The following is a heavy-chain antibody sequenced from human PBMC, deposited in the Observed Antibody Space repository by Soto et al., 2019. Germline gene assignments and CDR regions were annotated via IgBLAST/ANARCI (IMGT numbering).Heavy chain of an antibody. CDR3: VKGYWKGDV. Sequence: EVHLLESGGGLVQPGGSLRLSCAASGFTFSTYAMNWVRQAPGNGLEWVSAISGSGGSIHYADSVKGRFTISRDNSKNTLYLQMNSLRDEDTAVYHCVKGYWKGDVWGQGTTVTVSS. D-gene: IGHD1-1*01. J-gene: IGHJ6*02. CDR2: ISGSGGSI. V-gene: IGHV3-23*01. CDR1: GFTFSTYA.